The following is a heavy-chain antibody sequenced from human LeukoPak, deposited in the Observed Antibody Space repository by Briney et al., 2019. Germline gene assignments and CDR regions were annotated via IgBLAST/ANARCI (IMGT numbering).Heavy chain of an antibody. J-gene: IGHJ4*02. Sequence: GESLKISCKGSGYSFPSYWITWVRQMPGKGLEWMGSIDPSDSYTNYSPSFQGHVTISADKSISTAYLQWSSLMASDTAMYYCARTYYDTLTGYSLSDYWGQGTLVTVSS. CDR1: GYSFPSYW. V-gene: IGHV5-10-1*01. D-gene: IGHD3-9*01. CDR3: ARTYYDTLTGYSLSDY. CDR2: IDPSDSYT.